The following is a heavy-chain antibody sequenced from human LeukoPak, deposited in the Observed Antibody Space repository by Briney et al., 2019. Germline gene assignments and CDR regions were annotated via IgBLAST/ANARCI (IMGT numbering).Heavy chain of an antibody. CDR1: GYTFTSYG. D-gene: IGHD3-22*01. CDR3: ARSSPPWYYYDSSGLWLDY. J-gene: IGHJ4*02. V-gene: IGHV1-18*01. CDR2: ISAYNGNT. Sequence: ASVKASCKASGYTFTSYGISWVRQAPGQGLEWMGWISAYNGNTNYAQKLQGRVTMTTDTSTSTAYMELRSLRSDDTAVYYCARSSPPWYYYDSSGLWLDYWDQGTLVTVSS.